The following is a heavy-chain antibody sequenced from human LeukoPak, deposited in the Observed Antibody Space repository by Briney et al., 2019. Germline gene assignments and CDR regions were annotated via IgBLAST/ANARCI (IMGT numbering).Heavy chain of an antibody. CDR2: ISSSSSII. J-gene: IGHJ4*02. CDR1: GFNFSKYS. Sequence: GGSLRLSCAASGFNFSKYSMNWVRQAPGKGLEWVSYISSSSSIIYYADSVKGRFTISRDNARNSLYLQMNSLRAEDTAVYYCARFETVAAKPLEYWGQGTLVSVSS. V-gene: IGHV3-48*04. D-gene: IGHD6-19*01. CDR3: ARFETVAAKPLEY.